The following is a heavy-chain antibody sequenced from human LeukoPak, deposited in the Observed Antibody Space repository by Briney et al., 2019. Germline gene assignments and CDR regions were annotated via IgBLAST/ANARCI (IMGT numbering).Heavy chain of an antibody. V-gene: IGHV4-34*01. CDR2: INHSGST. CDR3: ARGCIAAAGMREYNWFDP. Sequence: SETLSLTCAVYGGSFSGHYWSWIRQPPGKGLEWIGEINHSGSTNYNPSLKSRVTISVDTSKNQFSLKLSSVTAADTAVYYCARGCIAAAGMREYNWFDPWGQGTLVTVSS. CDR1: GGSFSGHY. J-gene: IGHJ5*02. D-gene: IGHD6-13*01.